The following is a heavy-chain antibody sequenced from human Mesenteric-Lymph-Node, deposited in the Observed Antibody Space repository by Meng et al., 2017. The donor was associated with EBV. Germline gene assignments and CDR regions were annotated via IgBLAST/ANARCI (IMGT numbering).Heavy chain of an antibody. CDR1: GATFNNYY. V-gene: IGHV3-11*01. Sequence: QVQLVESGGGVVKPGGSLRVSCAASGATFNNYYMTCTRQAPGKGLEWVSYISSSGTTIYYTDSVKGRFTISRDNAKNSLSLQMNSLRAEDTAVYYCARGRVEVWPGHYYYGMDVWGQGTTVTVSS. CDR3: ARGRVEVWPGHYYYGMDV. CDR2: ISSSGTTI. J-gene: IGHJ6*02. D-gene: IGHD5-24*01.